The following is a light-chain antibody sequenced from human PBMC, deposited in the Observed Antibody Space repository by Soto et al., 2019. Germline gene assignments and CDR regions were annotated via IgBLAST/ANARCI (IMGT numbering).Light chain of an antibody. CDR1: QSVSNNY. CDR3: QQRSNWLT. Sequence: EIVMTQSPATLSVSPGERATLSCRASQSVSNNYLAWYQQKPGQAPRLLIYDASIRATGIPARFSGSGSGTDFTLTISSLEPEDFAVYYCQQRSNWLTFGQGTKVDIK. CDR2: DAS. V-gene: IGKV3D-20*02. J-gene: IGKJ1*01.